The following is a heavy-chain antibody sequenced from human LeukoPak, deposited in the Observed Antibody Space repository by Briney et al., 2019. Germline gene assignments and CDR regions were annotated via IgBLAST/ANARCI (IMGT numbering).Heavy chain of an antibody. J-gene: IGHJ3*02. Sequence: GGSLRLSCAASGFTFSSYWMSWVRQAPGKGLEWVANIKQDGSEKYYVDSVKGRFTISRDNAKNSLYLQMNSLRAEDTAVYYCARAMGYSSGWYDAFDIWGQRTMVTVSS. CDR3: ARAMGYSSGWYDAFDI. V-gene: IGHV3-7*01. CDR2: IKQDGSEK. D-gene: IGHD6-19*01. CDR1: GFTFSSYW.